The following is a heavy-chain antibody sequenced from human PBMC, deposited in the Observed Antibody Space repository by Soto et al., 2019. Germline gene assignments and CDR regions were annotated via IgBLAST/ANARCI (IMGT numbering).Heavy chain of an antibody. V-gene: IGHV1-18*01. J-gene: IGHJ5*02. CDR2: ISAYNGNT. Sequence: GASVKVSCKASGYTFTSYGISWVRQAPGQGLEWMGWISAYNGNTNYAQKLQGRVTMTTDTSTSTAYMELRSLRSDDTAVYYCARRYSSSWYAPSNWFDPWGQGTLVTVSS. CDR3: ARRYSSSWYAPSNWFDP. D-gene: IGHD6-13*01. CDR1: GYTFTSYG.